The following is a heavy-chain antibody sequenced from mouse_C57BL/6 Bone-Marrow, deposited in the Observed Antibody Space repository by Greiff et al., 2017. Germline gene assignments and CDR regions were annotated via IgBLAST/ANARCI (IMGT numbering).Heavy chain of an antibody. CDR1: GYAFSSYW. CDR3: ARGDYDGGPWLAY. J-gene: IGHJ3*01. V-gene: IGHV1-80*01. CDR2: IYPGDGDT. Sequence: VQLQQSGAELVKPGASVKISCKASGYAFSSYWMNWVKQRPGKGLEWIGQIYPGDGDTNYNGKFKGKATLTADKSSSTAYMQLSSLTSEDSAVYFCARGDYDGGPWLAYWGQGTLVTVSA. D-gene: IGHD2-4*01.